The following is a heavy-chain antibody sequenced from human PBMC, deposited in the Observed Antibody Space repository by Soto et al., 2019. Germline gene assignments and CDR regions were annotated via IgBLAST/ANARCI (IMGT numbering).Heavy chain of an antibody. D-gene: IGHD6-19*01. J-gene: IGHJ4*02. CDR2: VSIGGST. CDR3: AKGAQKQWLDF. Sequence: PGGSLRLSCAASGFTFSSYAMGWVRQGPGKGLEWVAVVSIGGSTHYADSVRGRFTISRDNSKNTLSLQMNSLTAEDTAVYYCAKGAQKQWLDFRGQGTLVTVSS. V-gene: IGHV3-23*01. CDR1: GFTFSSYA.